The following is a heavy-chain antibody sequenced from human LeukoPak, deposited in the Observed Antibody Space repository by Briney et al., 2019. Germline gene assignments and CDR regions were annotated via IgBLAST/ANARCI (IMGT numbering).Heavy chain of an antibody. CDR1: GGTFSSYA. CDR3: AKQQWLWSLGGARVGPSFFDY. D-gene: IGHD6-19*01. J-gene: IGHJ4*02. Sequence: ASVKVSCKASGGTFSSYAISWVRQAPGQGLEWMGGIIPIFGTANYAQKFQGRVTITADKSTSTAYMELSSLRSEDTAVYYCAKQQWLWSLGGARVGPSFFDYWGQGTLVTVSS. V-gene: IGHV1-69*06. CDR2: IIPIFGTA.